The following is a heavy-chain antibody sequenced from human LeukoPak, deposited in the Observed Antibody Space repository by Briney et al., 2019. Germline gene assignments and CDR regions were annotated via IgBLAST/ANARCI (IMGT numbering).Heavy chain of an antibody. V-gene: IGHV1-69*06. CDR1: GGTFSNYA. CDR2: IIPIFGTT. D-gene: IGHD5-18*01. Sequence: SVKVSCKASGGTFSNYAITWVRQAPGQGLEWMGGIIPIFGTTTYAQKFQGGVTITADKSTSTAYMELSSLRSEDTAVYYCARGAQGYSLSNGPDYWGQGTLVTVSS. CDR3: ARGAQGYSLSNGPDY. J-gene: IGHJ4*02.